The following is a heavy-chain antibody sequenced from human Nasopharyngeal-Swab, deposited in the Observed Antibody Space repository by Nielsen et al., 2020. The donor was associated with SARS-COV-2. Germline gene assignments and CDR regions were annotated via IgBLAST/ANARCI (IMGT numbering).Heavy chain of an antibody. CDR2: INHSGST. D-gene: IGHD3-22*01. Sequence: GSLRLSCAIYGEPSSGYYWTWIRQPPGKGLEWIGEINHSGSTNYNPSLKSRVTISVDTSKTQFSLKLSSVTAADTAVYYCARGSTMNGYYGMDVWGQGTTVTVSS. J-gene: IGHJ6*02. CDR1: GEPSSGYY. CDR3: ARGSTMNGYYGMDV. V-gene: IGHV4-34*01.